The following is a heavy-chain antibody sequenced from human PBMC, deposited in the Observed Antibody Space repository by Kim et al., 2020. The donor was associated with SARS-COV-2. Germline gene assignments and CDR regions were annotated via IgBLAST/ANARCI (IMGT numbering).Heavy chain of an antibody. Sequence: ASVKVSCKASGYAFAFTSFPLHWVRQAPGHGLEWMGWINAGNGNTKYSQKFQGRVTITRDTSATSAYLDLTSLTSEDTAVYFCARDSQVSGFDYWGQGSLVTVSS. V-gene: IGHV1-3*01. CDR3: ARDSQVSGFDY. D-gene: IGHD1-20*01. CDR1: GYAFAFTSFP. CDR2: INAGNGNT. J-gene: IGHJ4*02.